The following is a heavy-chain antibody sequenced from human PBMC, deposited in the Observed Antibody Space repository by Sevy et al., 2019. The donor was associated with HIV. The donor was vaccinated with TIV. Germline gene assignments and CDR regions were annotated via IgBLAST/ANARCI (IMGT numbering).Heavy chain of an antibody. CDR2: IYYSGST. J-gene: IGHJ5*02. D-gene: IGHD6-6*01. CDR3: ARLEGSKAAHWFDP. Sequence: SETLSLTCTVSGGSISSSSYYWGWIRQPPGKGLEWIGRIYYSGSTYYHPSLKSRVTISVDTSKNQFSLKLSSVTAADTAVYYCARLEGSKAAHWFDPWGQGTLVTVSS. V-gene: IGHV4-39*01. CDR1: GGSISSSSYY.